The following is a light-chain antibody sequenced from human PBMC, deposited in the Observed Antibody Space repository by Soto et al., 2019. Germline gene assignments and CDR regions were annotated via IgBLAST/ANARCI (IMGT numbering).Light chain of an antibody. CDR1: QSVGTK. J-gene: IGKJ1*01. Sequence: IVMTQSPATLSVSPGERANLSCRASQSVGTKLAWYQQTPGQAPRLLIYGASNRATGVPARISGSVSGTEFTLTIASLQSEDFAVYYCQQYNKWPRTFGQGTKVDI. V-gene: IGKV3-15*01. CDR3: QQYNKWPRT. CDR2: GAS.